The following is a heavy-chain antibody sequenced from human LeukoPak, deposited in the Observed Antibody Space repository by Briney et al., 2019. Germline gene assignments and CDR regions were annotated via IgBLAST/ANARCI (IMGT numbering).Heavy chain of an antibody. CDR3: ARRGGVATLRY. D-gene: IGHD5-12*01. CDR1: GGSFSGYY. CDR2: INHSGST. J-gene: IGHJ4*02. Sequence: PSETLSLTCAVYGGSFSGYYWSWIRQPPGKGLEWIGEINHSGSTNYNPSPKSRVTISVDTSKNQFSLKLSSVTAADTAVYYCARRGGVATLRYWGQGTLVTVSS. V-gene: IGHV4-34*01.